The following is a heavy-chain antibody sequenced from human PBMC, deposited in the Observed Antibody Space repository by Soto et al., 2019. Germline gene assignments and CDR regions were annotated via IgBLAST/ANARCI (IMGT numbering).Heavy chain of an antibody. D-gene: IGHD1-26*01. CDR1: GFTFSSYA. Sequence: GGSLRLSCSASGFTFSSYAMHWVRQAPGKGLEYVSAISSNGGSTYYADSVKGRFTISRDNSKNTLYLQMSSLRAEETAVYYCVKDEVGAIAAFDIWGQGTMVTVSS. J-gene: IGHJ3*02. CDR3: VKDEVGAIAAFDI. V-gene: IGHV3-64D*08. CDR2: ISSNGGST.